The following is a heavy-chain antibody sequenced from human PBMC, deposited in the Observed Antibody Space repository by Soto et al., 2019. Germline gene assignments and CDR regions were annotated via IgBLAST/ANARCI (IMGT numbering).Heavy chain of an antibody. V-gene: IGHV1-69*12. CDR1: GGTFSSYA. CDR2: IIPIFGTA. J-gene: IGHJ6*02. Sequence: QVQLVQSGAEVKKPGSSVKVSCKASGGTFSSYAISWVRQAPGQGLEWMGGIIPIFGTANYAQKFQGRVTITADECTSTAYMERSSLRTEDTAVYYCGRDSLSVNYDWYYYGMDVWGQGTTVSVSS. D-gene: IGHD3-16*01. CDR3: GRDSLSVNYDWYYYGMDV.